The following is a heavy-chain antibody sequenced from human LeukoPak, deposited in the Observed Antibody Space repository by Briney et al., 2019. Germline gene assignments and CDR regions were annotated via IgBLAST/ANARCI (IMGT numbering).Heavy chain of an antibody. CDR2: IKQDGSEK. J-gene: IGHJ4*02. CDR3: ARDRRPLDY. CDR1: GFTFSGYW. V-gene: IGHV3-7*01. Sequence: GGSLRLSCAASGFTFSGYWMSWVRQAPGKGLEWVANIKQDGSEKYYVDSVKGRFTISRDNAKNSLYLQMNSLRAEDTAVYYCARDRRPLDYWGQGTLVTVSS.